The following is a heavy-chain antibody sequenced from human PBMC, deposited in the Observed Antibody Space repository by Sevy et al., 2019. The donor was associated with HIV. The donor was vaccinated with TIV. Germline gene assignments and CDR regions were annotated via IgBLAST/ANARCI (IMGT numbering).Heavy chain of an antibody. CDR2: INHSGST. D-gene: IGHD2-2*01. J-gene: IGHJ5*02. CDR3: ARGGSGIVVVPAGWFDP. CDR1: GGSFSGYY. V-gene: IGHV4-34*01. Sequence: SETLSLTCAVYGGSFSGYYWSWIRQPPGKGLEWIGEINHSGSTNYNPSLKSRVTISVDTSKNQFSLKLGSVTAADTAVYYCARGGSGIVVVPAGWFDPWGQRTLVTVSS.